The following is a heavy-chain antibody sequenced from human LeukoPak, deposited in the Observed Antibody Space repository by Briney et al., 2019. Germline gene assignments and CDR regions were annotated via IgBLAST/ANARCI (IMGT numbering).Heavy chain of an antibody. CDR2: ISGSGGST. CDR3: AKDSGYSYSYYYYGMDV. V-gene: IGHV3-23*01. Sequence: GGSLRLSCAASGFTFSNAWMSWVRQAPGKGLEWVSAISGSGGSTYYADSEKGRFTISRDNSKNTLYLQMNSLRAEDTAVYYCAKDSGYSYSYYYYGMDVWGQGTTVTVSS. J-gene: IGHJ6*02. CDR1: GFTFSNAW. D-gene: IGHD5-18*01.